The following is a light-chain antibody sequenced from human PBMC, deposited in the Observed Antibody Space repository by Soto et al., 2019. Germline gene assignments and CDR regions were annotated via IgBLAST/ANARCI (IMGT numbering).Light chain of an antibody. CDR2: EVI. J-gene: IGLJ1*01. CDR3: SLYTSENTYV. Sequence: QSALTQPASVSGSPGQSITIACTGSGSDIGGYDYVSWYQQHPGRAPKLVIYEVIKRPLGISDRFSGSKSGNTASLTISGLQAEDEADYYCSLYTSENTYVFGTGTKLTVL. V-gene: IGLV2-14*01. CDR1: GSDIGGYDY.